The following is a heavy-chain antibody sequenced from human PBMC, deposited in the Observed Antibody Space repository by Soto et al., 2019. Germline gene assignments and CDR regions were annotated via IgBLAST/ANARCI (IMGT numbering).Heavy chain of an antibody. CDR1: GFTFRSFT. CDR2: ISSNSAYI. CDR3: TRVWHYYDSSGYPGPFDY. V-gene: IGHV3-21*03. D-gene: IGHD3-22*01. J-gene: IGHJ4*02. Sequence: GGSLRLSCAASGFTFRSFTMNWVRQAPGKGLEWVSTISSNSAYIYYTDALRGRFTISRDNAKSIAYLQMNSLKTEDTAVYYCTRVWHYYDSSGYPGPFDYWGQGTLVTVSS.